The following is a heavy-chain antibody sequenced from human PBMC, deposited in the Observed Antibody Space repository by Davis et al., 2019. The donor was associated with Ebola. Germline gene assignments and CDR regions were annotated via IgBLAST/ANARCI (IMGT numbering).Heavy chain of an antibody. Sequence: ASVKVSCKASGYTFNSYSIAWVRQAPGQGLEWMGWISAYNGNTNYAQKLQDRVTLTTDTSTTTAYMEVRGLRSDDTAVYYCARRRTWYGTGLDYWGQGTLVTVSS. D-gene: IGHD6-13*01. J-gene: IGHJ4*02. V-gene: IGHV1-18*04. CDR2: ISAYNGNT. CDR3: ARRRTWYGTGLDY. CDR1: GYTFNSYS.